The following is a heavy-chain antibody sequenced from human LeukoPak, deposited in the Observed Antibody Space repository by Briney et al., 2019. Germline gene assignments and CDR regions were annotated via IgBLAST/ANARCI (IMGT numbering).Heavy chain of an antibody. J-gene: IGHJ4*02. D-gene: IGHD1-26*01. CDR2: ISSSGEST. CDR3: AKHRRDLLSYSLFDY. CDR1: GFTFNSSA. V-gene: IGHV3-23*01. Sequence: GGSLRLSCAASGFTFNSSAMSWVRQAPGKGLEWVSGISSSGESTYYVDSVKGRFTISRDNSKNTLYLRMGSLRAEDTALYYCAKHRRDLLSYSLFDYWSQGSLVTVSS.